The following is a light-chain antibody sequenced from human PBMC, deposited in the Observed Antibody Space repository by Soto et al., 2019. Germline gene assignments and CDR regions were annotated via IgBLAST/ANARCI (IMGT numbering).Light chain of an antibody. CDR2: TVS. V-gene: IGKV1-9*01. J-gene: IGKJ4*01. Sequence: DIQLTQSPSFLSASVGDRLTITCRASQDIRSSLAWYQQKPGKAPNLLIYTVSTLQSGVPSRFSGSRSGTEYTHTISSLQPEEFATYYCQQFNSSPFTCGGGTKVEI. CDR3: QQFNSSPFT. CDR1: QDIRSS.